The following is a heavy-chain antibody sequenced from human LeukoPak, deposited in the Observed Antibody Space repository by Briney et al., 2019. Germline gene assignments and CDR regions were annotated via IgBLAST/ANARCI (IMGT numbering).Heavy chain of an antibody. CDR1: GFTFGDHA. CDR2: IRSKVYGGTT. D-gene: IGHD2-2*01. Sequence: GRSLRLSCTASGFTFGDHAMSWVRQAPGKGLEWVGFIRSKVYGGTTEYAASVKGRFTISRDDSKSIAYLQMNSLKTEDTAVYYCTRACSSTSCPASGFDPWGQGTLVTVSS. V-gene: IGHV3-49*04. CDR3: TRACSSTSCPASGFDP. J-gene: IGHJ5*02.